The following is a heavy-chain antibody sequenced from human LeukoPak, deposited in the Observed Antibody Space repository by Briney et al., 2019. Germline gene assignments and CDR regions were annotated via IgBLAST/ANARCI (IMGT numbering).Heavy chain of an antibody. CDR2: INDRGSAI. J-gene: IGHJ4*02. V-gene: IGHV3-48*03. Sequence: GGSLRLSCAASGFTFSSYEMNWVRQAPGKGLEWISYINDRGSAIYYADSVKGRFTISRDNAKNSLYLQMNSLRPEDTAVYYCARGPRITYDTSYFDYWGQGTLVTVSS. CDR1: GFTFSSYE. CDR3: ARGPRITYDTSYFDY. D-gene: IGHD3-10*01.